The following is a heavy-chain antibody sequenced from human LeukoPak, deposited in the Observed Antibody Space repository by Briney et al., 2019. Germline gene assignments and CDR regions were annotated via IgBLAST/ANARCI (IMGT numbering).Heavy chain of an antibody. V-gene: IGHV1-8*01. CDR1: GYSFTTDD. J-gene: IGHJ5*02. D-gene: IGHD4-17*01. CDR2: INPGSGKT. CDR3: ARNPAHTGWFDP. Sequence: ASVKVSCKASGYSFTTDDINWVRQASGRGLEWMGFINPGSGKTRYPQKFQGRVTMTRDTSQSTAYMELSSLRSEDTAVYYCARNPAHTGWFDPWGQGTLVTVSS.